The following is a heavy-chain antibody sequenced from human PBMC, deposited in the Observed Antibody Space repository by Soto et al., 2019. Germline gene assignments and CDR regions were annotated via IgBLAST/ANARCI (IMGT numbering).Heavy chain of an antibody. Sequence: QVQLVQSGAEVKKPGSSVKVSCKASGGTFSSYAINWVRQAPGQGLEWMGGIIPIFGTANYAQKFQGRVTITADESTSTDYMGLSSLRSEDTAVYYCARGSGGSSYSYYGMDVWGQGTTVTVSS. V-gene: IGHV1-69*12. CDR3: ARGSGGSSYSYYGMDV. D-gene: IGHD2-15*01. CDR2: IIPIFGTA. J-gene: IGHJ6*02. CDR1: GGTFSSYA.